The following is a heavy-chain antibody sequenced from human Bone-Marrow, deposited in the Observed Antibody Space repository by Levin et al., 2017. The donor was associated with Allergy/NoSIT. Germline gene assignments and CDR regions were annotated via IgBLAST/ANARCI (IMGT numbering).Heavy chain of an antibody. CDR2: ISAYNGNT. CDR1: GDIFTNYG. CDR3: ARESLADYGLGYYYGIDV. Sequence: ASVKVSCKASGDIFTNYGITWVRQAPGQGLEWMGWISAYNGNTRLTQKFQGRLTMTRDTSTSTAYMQLRGLRSDDTAVYYCARESLADYGLGYYYGIDVWGQGTTVTVSS. D-gene: IGHD4-17*01. J-gene: IGHJ6*01. V-gene: IGHV1-18*01.